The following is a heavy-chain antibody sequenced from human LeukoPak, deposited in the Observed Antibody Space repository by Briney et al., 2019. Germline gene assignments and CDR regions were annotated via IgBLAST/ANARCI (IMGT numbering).Heavy chain of an antibody. V-gene: IGHV1-69*13. D-gene: IGHD3-10*01. CDR2: IIPIFGTA. Sequence: GASVKVSCKASGYTFTSYGISWVRQAPGQGLEWMGGIIPIFGTANYAQKFQGRVTITADESTSTAYMELSSLRSEDTAVYYCARGSMVRGVMSWFDPWGQGTLVTVSS. CDR3: ARGSMVRGVMSWFDP. CDR1: GYTFTSYG. J-gene: IGHJ5*02.